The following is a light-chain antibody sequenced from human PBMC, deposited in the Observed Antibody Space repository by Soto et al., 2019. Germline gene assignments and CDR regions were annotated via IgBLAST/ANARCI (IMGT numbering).Light chain of an antibody. Sequence: QSVLTQPPSASGSPGQSVTISCTGTSSDVGAYNYVSWYQQLPGKAPKLIIYEVSKRPSGVPDRFSGSKSGNTASLTVSGLQAGDEAVYYCTSYAGTYSFFYVFGTGTKVT. CDR2: EVS. V-gene: IGLV2-8*01. CDR3: TSYAGTYSFFYV. J-gene: IGLJ1*01. CDR1: SSDVGAYNY.